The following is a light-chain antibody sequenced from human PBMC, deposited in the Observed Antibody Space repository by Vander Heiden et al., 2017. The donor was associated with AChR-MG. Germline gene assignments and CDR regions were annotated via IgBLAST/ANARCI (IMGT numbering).Light chain of an antibody. CDR2: RNN. J-gene: IGLJ3*02. CDR1: SSNIGKYY. Sequence: QPVLTQPPAASGTPGQRVTISCSGSSSNIGKYYVYWHQQLPGTAPKLLIYRNNQRPSGVPDRFSGSKSGTSASLAISGLQSEDEADYYCAVWDDSLSGWVFGGGTKLTVL. V-gene: IGLV1-47*01. CDR3: AVWDDSLSGWV.